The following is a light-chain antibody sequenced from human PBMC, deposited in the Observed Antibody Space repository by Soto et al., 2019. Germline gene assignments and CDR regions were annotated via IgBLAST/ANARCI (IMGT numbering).Light chain of an antibody. CDR2: HAS. CDR3: QQYKPYAPYT. Sequence: DIQMTQSPSPLSASVGDRVTVSCRASQDISSSLAWYQQKPGQAPKLLMYHASTFERGVPSRLSGSGYGTEFTLTISSLQADDFANDYCQQYKPYAPYTFVHGTKVEI. J-gene: IGKJ2*01. V-gene: IGKV1-5*03. CDR1: QDISSS.